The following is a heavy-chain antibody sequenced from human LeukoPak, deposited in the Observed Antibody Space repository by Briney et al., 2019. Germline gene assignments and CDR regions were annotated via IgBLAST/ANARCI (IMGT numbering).Heavy chain of an antibody. CDR1: GFTFSSYA. Sequence: PGRSLRLSCAASGFTFSSYAMHWVRQAPGKGLEWVAVISYDGSNKYYADSVKGRFTISRDNSKNTPYLQMNSLRAEDTAVYYCARSSGGGSYFDYWGQGTLVTVSS. V-gene: IGHV3-30-3*01. J-gene: IGHJ4*02. CDR2: ISYDGSNK. CDR3: ARSSGGGSYFDY. D-gene: IGHD3-10*01.